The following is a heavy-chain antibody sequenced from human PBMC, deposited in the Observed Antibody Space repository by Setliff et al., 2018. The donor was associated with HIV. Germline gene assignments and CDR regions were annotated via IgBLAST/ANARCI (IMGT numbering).Heavy chain of an antibody. J-gene: IGHJ3*02. V-gene: IGHV4-4*02. Sequence: PSETLSLTCAVSGGSISSDNWWTWVRQPPGKGLEWIGEIYHSEYTNYNASLKSRVSMSVDKSKNQFSLKLTSVTAADTAVYYCARVGHETGGAFDNWGQGTTVTVSS. CDR1: GGSISSDNW. CDR3: ARVGHETGGAFDN. D-gene: IGHD3-16*01. CDR2: IYHSEYT.